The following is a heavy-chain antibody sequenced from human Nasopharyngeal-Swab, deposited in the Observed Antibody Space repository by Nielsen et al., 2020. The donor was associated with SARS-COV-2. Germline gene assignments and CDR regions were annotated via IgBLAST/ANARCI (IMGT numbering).Heavy chain of an antibody. Sequence: GRSLRLSCAASGFMFSTYGMHWVRQAPGKGLEWVALISYDGSSKYYADSVEGRFTISRDNSRNTVYLQMNSLRVEDTAVYYCAKDWFSEYSSNWGTFDYWGQGTLVTVSS. CDR3: AKDWFSEYSSNWGTFDY. D-gene: IGHD6-13*01. J-gene: IGHJ4*02. V-gene: IGHV3-30*18. CDR1: GFMFSTYG. CDR2: ISYDGSSK.